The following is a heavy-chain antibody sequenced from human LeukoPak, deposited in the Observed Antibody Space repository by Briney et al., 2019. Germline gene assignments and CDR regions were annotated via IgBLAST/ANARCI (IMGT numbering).Heavy chain of an antibody. D-gene: IGHD2-21*01. CDR2: ISYDGSNK. J-gene: IGHJ5*02. Sequence: GGYLRLSCAASGFTFSSYAMHWVRQPPGKGLEWVAVISYDGSNKYYADSVKGRFTISRDNSKNTLYLQMNSLRAEDTAVYYCARSVVIRKWFDPWGQGTLVTVSS. CDR3: ARSVVIRKWFDP. CDR1: GFTFSSYA. V-gene: IGHV3-30-3*01.